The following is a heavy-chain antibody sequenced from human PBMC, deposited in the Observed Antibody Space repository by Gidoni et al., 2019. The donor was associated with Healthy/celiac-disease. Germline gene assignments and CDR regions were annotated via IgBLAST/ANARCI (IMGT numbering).Heavy chain of an antibody. Sequence: QVQLVESGGGVVQPGRSLRLSCAASGFPFSSYAMHWVRQAPGKGLEWVAVISYDGSNKYYADSVKGRFTISRDNSKNTLYLQMNSLRAEDTAVYYCARETEWFGESPYAFDIWGQGTMVTVSS. D-gene: IGHD3-10*01. J-gene: IGHJ3*02. CDR2: ISYDGSNK. CDR1: GFPFSSYA. CDR3: ARETEWFGESPYAFDI. V-gene: IGHV3-30-3*01.